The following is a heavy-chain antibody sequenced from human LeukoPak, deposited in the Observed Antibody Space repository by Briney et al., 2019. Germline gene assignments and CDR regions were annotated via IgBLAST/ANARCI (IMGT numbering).Heavy chain of an antibody. CDR3: AKGPLQWLDYFDY. CDR2: ISGGGGST. D-gene: IGHD6-19*01. J-gene: IGHJ4*02. CDR1: GFTFSNYA. V-gene: IGHV3-23*01. Sequence: PGGSLRLSCAASGFTFSNYAMSWVRQAPGKGLEWVSSISGGGGSTYYSESVKGRFSISRDNPKNTLYLQMNSLRADDTAVCYCAKGPLQWLDYFDYWGQGALVTVSS.